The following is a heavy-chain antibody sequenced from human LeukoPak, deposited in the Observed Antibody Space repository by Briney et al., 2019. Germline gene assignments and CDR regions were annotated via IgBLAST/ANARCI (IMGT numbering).Heavy chain of an antibody. J-gene: IGHJ4*02. CDR2: INPGGRST. Sequence: GGSLRLSCAASGFTFSSYWMHWVRQVPGRGLVWVSRINPGGRSTAYADSVKGRFTISRDNAENTLYLQMDSLRAEDTAVYYCARSNQADDYWGQGTLVTVSS. D-gene: IGHD1-14*01. CDR3: ARSNQADDY. CDR1: GFTFSSYW. V-gene: IGHV3-74*01.